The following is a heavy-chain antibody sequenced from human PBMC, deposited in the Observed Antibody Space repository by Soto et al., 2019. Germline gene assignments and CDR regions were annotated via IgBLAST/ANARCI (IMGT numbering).Heavy chain of an antibody. CDR3: AGEMFKGEIDEYVGDV. D-gene: IGHD3-16*01. J-gene: IGHJ6*01. Sequence: QVQMVESGGGVVQPGRSLTLSCAASGFAFDIYGMHWVRQAPGKGLEWLAVVLYDGNSKNYADSVMGRFTISRDNSKDAVFVKKRRLRAEDTAMYYGAGEMFKGEIDEYVGDVWGPGTRVTVAS. V-gene: IGHV3-33*01. CDR2: VLYDGNSK. CDR1: GFAFDIYG.